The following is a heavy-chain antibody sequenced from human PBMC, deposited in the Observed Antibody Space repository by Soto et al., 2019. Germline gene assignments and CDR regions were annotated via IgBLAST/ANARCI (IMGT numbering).Heavy chain of an antibody. D-gene: IGHD3-22*01. CDR1: GGSISSGGYS. V-gene: IGHV4-30-2*05. CDR2: IYHSGST. J-gene: IGHJ4*02. CDR3: ARDTGYYDSSGKNFFDY. Sequence: SETLSLTCAVSGGSISSGGYSWSWIRQPPGKGLEWIGYIYHSGSTYYNPSLKSRVTISVDTSKNQFSLKLSSVTAADTAVYYCARDTGYYDSSGKNFFDYWGQGTLVTVSS.